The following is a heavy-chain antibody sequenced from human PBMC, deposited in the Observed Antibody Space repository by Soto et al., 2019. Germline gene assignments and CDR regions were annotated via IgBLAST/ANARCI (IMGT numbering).Heavy chain of an antibody. V-gene: IGHV3-21*01. Sequence: GGSLRLSCAASGFTFSSYSMNWVRQAPGKGLEWVSSISSSSSYIYYADSVKGRFTISRDNAKNSLYLQMNSLRAEDTAVYYCARGYDILTGYHDYWGQGTLVTVSS. CDR1: GFTFSSYS. J-gene: IGHJ4*02. D-gene: IGHD3-9*01. CDR3: ARGYDILTGYHDY. CDR2: ISSSSSYI.